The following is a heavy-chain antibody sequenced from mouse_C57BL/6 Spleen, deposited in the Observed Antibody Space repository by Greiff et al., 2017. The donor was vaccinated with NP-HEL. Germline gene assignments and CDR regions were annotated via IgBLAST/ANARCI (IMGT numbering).Heavy chain of an antibody. CDR2: IDPENGDT. CDR3: TTLYYGSSGYFDY. J-gene: IGHJ2*01. V-gene: IGHV14-4*01. D-gene: IGHD1-1*01. CDR1: GFNIKDDY. Sequence: EVQLQQSGAELVRPGASVKLSCTASGFNIKDDYMHWVKQRPEQGLEWIGWIDPENGDTEYASKFQGKATITADTSSNTAYLQLSSLTSEDTAVYYCTTLYYGSSGYFDYWGQGTTLTVSS.